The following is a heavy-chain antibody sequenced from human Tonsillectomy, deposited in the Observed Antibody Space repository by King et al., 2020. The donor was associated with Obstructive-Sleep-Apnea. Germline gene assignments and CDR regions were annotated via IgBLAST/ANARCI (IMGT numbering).Heavy chain of an antibody. J-gene: IGHJ4*02. Sequence: QLQESGPGLVKPSGTLSLTCAVSGGSISSSNWWRWVRQPPGKGLEWIGEIYHSGSTNYNPSLQSRVTISVDKSKNQFSLKPSPVTAADTVGYYCAKGDRGVDFADYWGQGTLVTVSS. CDR1: GGSISSSNW. V-gene: IGHV4-4*02. D-gene: IGHD5-12*01. CDR2: IYHSGST. CDR3: AKGDRGVDFADY.